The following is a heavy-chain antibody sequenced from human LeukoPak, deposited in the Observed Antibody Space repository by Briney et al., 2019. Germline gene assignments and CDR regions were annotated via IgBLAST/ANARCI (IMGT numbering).Heavy chain of an antibody. D-gene: IGHD3-22*01. J-gene: IGHJ4*02. CDR3: ALGSYYYDSSGYYFDY. V-gene: IGHV4-39*07. Sequence: GSLRLSCAASGFTVSSNYMSWIRQPPGKGLEWIGSIYYSGSTYYNPSLKSRVTISVDTSKNQFSLKLSSVTAADTAVYYCALGSYYYDSSGYYFDYWGQGTLVTVSS. CDR1: GFTVSSNY. CDR2: IYYSGST.